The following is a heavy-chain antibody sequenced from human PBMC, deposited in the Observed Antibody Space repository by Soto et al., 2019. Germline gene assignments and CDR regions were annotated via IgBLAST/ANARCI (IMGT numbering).Heavy chain of an antibody. J-gene: IGHJ6*02. V-gene: IGHV3-30*03. CDR2: ISYDGSNK. CDR3: ARDPHSSSWYYYYGMDV. D-gene: IGHD6-13*01. Sequence: PGGSLRLSCAASGFTFSSYGMHWVRQAPGKGLEWVAVISYDGSNKYYADSVKGRFTIPRDNAKNTLYLQMNSLRAEDTAVYYCARDPHSSSWYYYYGMDVWGQGTTVTVSS. CDR1: GFTFSSYG.